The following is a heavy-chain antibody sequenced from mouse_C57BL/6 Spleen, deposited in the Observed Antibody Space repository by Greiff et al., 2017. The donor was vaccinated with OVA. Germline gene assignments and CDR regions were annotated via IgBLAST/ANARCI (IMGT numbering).Heavy chain of an antibody. Sequence: EVQLQQSGAELVRPGASVKLSCTASGFNIKDDYMHWVKQRPEQGLEWIGWIDPENGDTEYASKFQGKATITADTSSNTAYLQLSSLTSEDTAVYYCTRVIYYDPYAMDYWGQGTSVTVSS. CDR1: GFNIKDDY. CDR3: TRVIYYDPYAMDY. CDR2: IDPENGDT. D-gene: IGHD2-4*01. J-gene: IGHJ4*01. V-gene: IGHV14-4*01.